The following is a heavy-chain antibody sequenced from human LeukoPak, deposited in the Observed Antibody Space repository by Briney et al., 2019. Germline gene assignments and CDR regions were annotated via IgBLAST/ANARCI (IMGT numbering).Heavy chain of an antibody. D-gene: IGHD6-19*01. Sequence: PSETLSLTCAVYGGSFSGYYWSWIRQPPGKGLEWIGEINHSGSTNYNPSLKSRVTISVDTSKNQFSLKLSSVTAADTAVYYCARSHSSGWYGANFDYWGQGTLVTVSS. CDR3: ARSHSSGWYGANFDY. CDR1: GGSFSGYY. V-gene: IGHV4-34*01. J-gene: IGHJ4*02. CDR2: INHSGST.